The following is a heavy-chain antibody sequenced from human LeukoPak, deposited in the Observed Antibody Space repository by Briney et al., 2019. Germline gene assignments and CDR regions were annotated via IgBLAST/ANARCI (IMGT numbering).Heavy chain of an antibody. CDR2: ISWNSGSI. D-gene: IGHD3-10*01. CDR1: GFTFDDYA. V-gene: IGHV3-9*03. J-gene: IGHJ3*02. Sequence: GGSLRLSCAASGFTFDDYAMHWVRHAPGKGLEWVSCISWNSGSIGYADSVKGRFTISRDNAKNSLYLQMNSLRAEDMALYYCAKAHTKSYVVGVSSAFDIWGQGTMVTVSS. CDR3: AKAHTKSYVVGVSSAFDI.